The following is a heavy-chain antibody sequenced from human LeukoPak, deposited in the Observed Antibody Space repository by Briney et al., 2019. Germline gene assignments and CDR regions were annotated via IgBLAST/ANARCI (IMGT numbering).Heavy chain of an antibody. D-gene: IGHD6-13*01. J-gene: IGHJ4*02. Sequence: VASVKVSCKASRGTFSSYAISWVRQAPGQGLEWMGRIIPILGIANYAQKFQGRVTITADKSTSTAYMELSSLRSEDTAVHYCAREPLDDYSSSWLSSPTCYFDYWGQGTLVTVSS. CDR1: RGTFSSYA. V-gene: IGHV1-69*04. CDR3: AREPLDDYSSSWLSSPTCYFDY. CDR2: IIPILGIA.